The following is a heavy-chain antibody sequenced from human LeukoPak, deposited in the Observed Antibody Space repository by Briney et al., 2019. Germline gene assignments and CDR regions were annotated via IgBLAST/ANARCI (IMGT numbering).Heavy chain of an antibody. CDR3: ARDNYYDSSGPWYWYFDL. D-gene: IGHD3-22*01. J-gene: IGHJ2*01. CDR2: IYTSRST. CDR1: GGSISSGSYY. V-gene: IGHV4-61*02. Sequence: SETLSLTCTVSGGSISSGSYYWSWIRQPAGKGLEWIGRIYTSRSTNYNPSLKSRVTISVDTSKNQFSLKLSSVTAADTAVYYCARDNYYDSSGPWYWYFDLWGRGTLVTVSS.